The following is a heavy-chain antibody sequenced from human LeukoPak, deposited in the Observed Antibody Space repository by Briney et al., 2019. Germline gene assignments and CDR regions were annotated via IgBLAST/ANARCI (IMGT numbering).Heavy chain of an antibody. CDR2: IHSTGAT. Sequence: SETLSLTCSVSGFSINHYYWSWIRQPAGQGLEWIGRIHSTGATDYNPSLKSRLTMSVDTSRNEFSVKLNSVTVADTAFYYCARGLEVGAGRPLDYWGQGTLVTVSS. CDR3: ARGLEVGAGRPLDY. J-gene: IGHJ4*02. V-gene: IGHV4-4*07. CDR1: GFSINHYY. D-gene: IGHD1-1*01.